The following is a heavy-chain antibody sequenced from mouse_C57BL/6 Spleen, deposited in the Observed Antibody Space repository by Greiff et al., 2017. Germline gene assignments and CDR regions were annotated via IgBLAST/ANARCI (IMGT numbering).Heavy chain of an antibody. Sequence: EVQVVESGGGLVQPGGSMKLSCVASGFTFSNYWMNWVRQSPEKGLEWVAQIRLKSDNYATHYAESVKGRFTISRDDSKSSVYLQMNNLRAEYTGIYYGIYGSSPYYYAIDYWGQGTSVTVSS. CDR2: IRLKSDNYAT. CDR3: IYGSSPYYYAIDY. D-gene: IGHD1-1*01. J-gene: IGHJ4*01. CDR1: GFTFSNYW. V-gene: IGHV6-3*01.